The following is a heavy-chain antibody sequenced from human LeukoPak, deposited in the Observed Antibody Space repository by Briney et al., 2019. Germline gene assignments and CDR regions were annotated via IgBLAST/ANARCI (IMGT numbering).Heavy chain of an antibody. J-gene: IGHJ4*02. D-gene: IGHD5/OR15-5a*01. V-gene: IGHV4-34*01. Sequence: SETLSLTCAVYGGSFSGYYWSWIRQPPGKGLEWIGEINHSGSTNYNPSLKSRVTISVDTSKNQFSPKLSSVTAADTAVYYCARGLGLHSYWGQGTLVTVSS. CDR2: INHSGST. CDR3: ARGLGLHSY. CDR1: GGSFSGYY.